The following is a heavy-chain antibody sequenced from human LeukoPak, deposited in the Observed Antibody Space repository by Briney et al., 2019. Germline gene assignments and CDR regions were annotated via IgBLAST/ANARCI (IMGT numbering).Heavy chain of an antibody. V-gene: IGHV3-30*02. CDR2: IRYDGSNK. CDR3: AKPGYSSGWWDY. Sequence: TWGSLRLSCAASGFTFSSYGMHWVRQAPGKGLEWVAFIRYDGSNKYYADSVKGRFTISRDNSKNTLYLQMNSLRAEDTAVYYCAKPGYSSGWWDYWGQGTLVTVSS. J-gene: IGHJ4*02. D-gene: IGHD6-19*01. CDR1: GFTFSSYG.